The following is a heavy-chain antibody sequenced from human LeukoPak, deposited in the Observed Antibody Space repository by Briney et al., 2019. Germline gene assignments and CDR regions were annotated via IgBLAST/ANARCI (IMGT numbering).Heavy chain of an antibody. CDR1: GFSFSSFG. J-gene: IGHJ4*02. D-gene: IGHD1-26*01. CDR2: IKSKTDGGTT. Sequence: GGSLRLSCAASGFSFSSFGMHWVRQAPGKGLEWVGRIKSKTDGGTTDYAAPVKGRFTISRDDSKNTLYLQMNSLKTEDTAVYYCTTDRYSGSYGYWGQGTLVTVSS. V-gene: IGHV3-15*07. CDR3: TTDRYSGSYGY.